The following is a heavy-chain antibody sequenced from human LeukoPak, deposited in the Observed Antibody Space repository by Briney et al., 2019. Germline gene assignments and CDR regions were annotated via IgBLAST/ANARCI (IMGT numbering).Heavy chain of an antibody. J-gene: IGHJ4*02. CDR2: ISWNSGSI. V-gene: IGHV3-9*01. Sequence: GGSLRLSCAASGFTFDDYAMHWVRQAPGKALEWVSGISWNSGSIGYADSVKGRFTISRDNAMNSLYLQMNSLRAEDTALYYCAKGRHIAAYFDYWGQGTLVTVSS. CDR3: AKGRHIAAYFDY. CDR1: GFTFDDYA. D-gene: IGHD2-21*01.